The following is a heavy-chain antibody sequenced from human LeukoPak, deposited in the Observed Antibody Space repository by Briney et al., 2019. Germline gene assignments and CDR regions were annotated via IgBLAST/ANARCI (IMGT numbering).Heavy chain of an antibody. CDR1: GFTFGRYA. Sequence: GGALGLPCAASGFTFGRYAMTWVRQAPGKGLDWVSAIVGSGYSTYYAASVKGRFTISRDNSKNTVYLQMDSLRAEDTAAYFCVRGRHYFDYWGQGALVTVSS. CDR3: VRGRHYFDY. J-gene: IGHJ4*02. V-gene: IGHV3-23*01. CDR2: IVGSGYST. D-gene: IGHD5-24*01.